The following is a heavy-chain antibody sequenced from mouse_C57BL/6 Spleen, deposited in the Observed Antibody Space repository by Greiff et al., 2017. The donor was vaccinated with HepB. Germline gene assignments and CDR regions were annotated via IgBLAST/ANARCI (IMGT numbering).Heavy chain of an antibody. J-gene: IGHJ1*03. CDR2: IRNKANGYTT. CDR1: GFTFTDYY. D-gene: IGHD1-1*01. CDR3: ARIPGGSSHWYFDV. Sequence: EVKVVESGGGLVQPGGSLSLSCAASGFTFTDYYMSWVRQPPGKALEWLGFIRNKANGYTTEYSASVKGRFTISRDNSQSILYLQMNALRAEDSATYYCARIPGGSSHWYFDVWGTGTTVTVSS. V-gene: IGHV7-3*01.